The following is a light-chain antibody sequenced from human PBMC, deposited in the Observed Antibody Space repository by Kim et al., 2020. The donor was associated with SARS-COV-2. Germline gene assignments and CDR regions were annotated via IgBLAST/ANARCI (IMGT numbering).Light chain of an antibody. CDR2: GTS. CDR3: QQYGTSSFT. CDR1: QIISSNY. Sequence: EIVLTQSPGTLSLSPGERATLSCRASQIISSNYLAWYQHKPGQAPRLLIYGTSTRAPGIPDRFSGSASGPDFTLTISRLEPEDFAVYYCQQYGTSSFTFGQGTKLEI. J-gene: IGKJ2*01. V-gene: IGKV3-20*01.